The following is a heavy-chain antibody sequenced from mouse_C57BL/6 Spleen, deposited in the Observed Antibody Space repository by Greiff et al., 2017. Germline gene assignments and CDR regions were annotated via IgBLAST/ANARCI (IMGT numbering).Heavy chain of an antibody. CDR2: IDPSDSYT. J-gene: IGHJ4*01. CDR1: GYTFTSYW. D-gene: IGHD3-2*02. V-gene: IGHV1-69*01. Sequence: QVQLQQSGAELVMPGASVKLSCKASGYTFTSYWMHWVKQRPGQGLEWIGEIDPSDSYTNYNQKFKGKSTLTVDKSSSTAYMQLSSLTSEDSAVYYCALDSSGYVHMDYWGQGTSVTVSS. CDR3: ALDSSGYVHMDY.